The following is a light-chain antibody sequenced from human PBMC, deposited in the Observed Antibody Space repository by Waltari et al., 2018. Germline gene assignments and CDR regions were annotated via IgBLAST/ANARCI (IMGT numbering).Light chain of an antibody. CDR1: SGPSHYN. CDR3: GAEHGSGGNFVSVV. Sequence: QPVLTQPPSASASLGASVTLTCTLSSGPSHYNAAWYQPRPGKAPRFVMRVGTGGIVGSKGDGIPDRFSVLGSGLNRYLTIKNIQEEDESDYHCGAEHGSGGNFVSVVFGGGTKLTVL. V-gene: IGLV9-49*01. J-gene: IGLJ2*01. CDR2: VGTGGIVG.